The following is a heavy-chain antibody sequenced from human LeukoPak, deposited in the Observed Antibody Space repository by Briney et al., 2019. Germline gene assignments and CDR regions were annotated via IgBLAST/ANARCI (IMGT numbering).Heavy chain of an antibody. CDR2: ISYIGST. J-gene: IGHJ4*02. Sequence: SETLSLTCTVSGASISDYYWSWIRQPPGKGLEWIGYISYIGSTNYIPSLKSRVTISVDTSKNQFSLKLSSVTAADTAVYYCARHRGLGFDYWGQGTLVTVSS. CDR3: ARHRGLGFDY. D-gene: IGHD6-19*01. CDR1: GASISDYY. V-gene: IGHV4-59*08.